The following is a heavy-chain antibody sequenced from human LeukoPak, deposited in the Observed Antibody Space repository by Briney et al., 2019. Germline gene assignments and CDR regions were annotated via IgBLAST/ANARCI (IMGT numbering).Heavy chain of an antibody. CDR3: AKGLSSSSCCESQDY. Sequence: GGSLRLSCVASGFSFSDFYISWIRQAPGKGLEWVSYISGDSRVIYYADSVKGRFTVSRDNSKNTLYLQLNSLRTEDTAVYYCAKGLSSSSCCESQDYWGQGTLVTVSS. J-gene: IGHJ4*02. CDR1: GFSFSDFY. D-gene: IGHD6-13*01. CDR2: ISGDSRVI. V-gene: IGHV3-11*04.